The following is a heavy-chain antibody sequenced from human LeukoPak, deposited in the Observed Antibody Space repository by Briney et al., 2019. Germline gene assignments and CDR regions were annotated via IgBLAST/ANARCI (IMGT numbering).Heavy chain of an antibody. CDR3: AKDLLGAFDY. Sequence: GSLRLSCAASGFTFSSYGMHWVRQAPGKGLEWVAVISYDGSNKYYADSVKGRFTISRDNSKNTLYLQMNSLRAEDTAVYYCAKDLLGAFDYWGQGTLVTVSS. J-gene: IGHJ4*02. CDR2: ISYDGSNK. CDR1: GFTFSSYG. V-gene: IGHV3-30*18.